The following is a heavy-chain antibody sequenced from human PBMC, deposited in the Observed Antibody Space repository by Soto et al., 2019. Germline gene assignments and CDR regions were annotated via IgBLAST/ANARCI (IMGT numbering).Heavy chain of an antibody. J-gene: IGHJ4*02. V-gene: IGHV3-15*01. CDR3: ATRPPPYGDYALDF. D-gene: IGHD4-17*01. CDR2: IKSQTDGGTT. CDR1: GFTFNKAW. Sequence: EVQLVESGGVLVKPGGSLRLSCAASGFTFNKAWMTWVRQAPGKGLEWVGRIKSQTDGGTTDYTAPVKGRFTISRVDSKHTLYLQMNSLKTEDTAVYYCATRPPPYGDYALDFWGQGTLVTVSS.